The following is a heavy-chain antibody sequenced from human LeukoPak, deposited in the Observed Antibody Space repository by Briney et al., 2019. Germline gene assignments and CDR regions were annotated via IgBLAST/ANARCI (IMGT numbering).Heavy chain of an antibody. CDR3: ARAVGRYYYDSSGQNWFDP. D-gene: IGHD3-22*01. CDR1: GYSFSDHG. Sequence: ASVKVSCKASGYSFSDHGISWVRQAPGQGLEWVAWISGYNGNTDFRKSLQDRVTLTTDTSTSTAYTELRSLRSDDTAVYFCARAVGRYYYDSSGQNWFDPWGQGTLVTVSS. V-gene: IGHV1-18*01. CDR2: ISGYNGNT. J-gene: IGHJ5*02.